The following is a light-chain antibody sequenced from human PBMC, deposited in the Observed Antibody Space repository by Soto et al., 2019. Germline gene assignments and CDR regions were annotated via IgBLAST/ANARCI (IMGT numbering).Light chain of an antibody. J-gene: IGKJ5*01. Sequence: DIPLTQSPSFLSASVGDRVTITCRASQGLSSDLAWYQQKPGKAPKLLIYAASTSQSGVPSRFSGSGHGTEFNLTISRLQPEDFPTYYCQQLNSYPLTFGEGTRLEI. CDR2: AAS. V-gene: IGKV1-9*01. CDR3: QQLNSYPLT. CDR1: QGLSSD.